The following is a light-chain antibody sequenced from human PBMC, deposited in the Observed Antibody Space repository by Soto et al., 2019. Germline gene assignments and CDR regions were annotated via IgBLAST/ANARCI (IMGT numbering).Light chain of an antibody. Sequence: IQLTQSPSFLSASVGDRVTITCRASQGISSYLAWYQQKPGKAPKLLIYAASTLPSGFPSRFSGSGSGTECTLTISSLQPEDFATYYCQQLNSYAYTCGQGTKLEIK. CDR2: AAS. CDR3: QQLNSYAYT. V-gene: IGKV1-9*01. CDR1: QGISSY. J-gene: IGKJ2*01.